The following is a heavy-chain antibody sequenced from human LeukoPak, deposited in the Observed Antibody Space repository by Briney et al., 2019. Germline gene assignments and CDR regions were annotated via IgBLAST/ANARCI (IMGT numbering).Heavy chain of an antibody. CDR3: ARDREMATMWGFSAFDI. D-gene: IGHD5-24*01. V-gene: IGHV1-69*05. CDR2: IIPIFGTA. Sequence: PSVKVFCKASGGTFSSYAISWVRQAPGQGLEWMGRIIPIFGTANYAQKFQGRVTITTDESTSTAYMELSSLRSEDTAVYYCARDREMATMWGFSAFDIWGQGTMVTVSS. J-gene: IGHJ3*02. CDR1: GGTFSSYA.